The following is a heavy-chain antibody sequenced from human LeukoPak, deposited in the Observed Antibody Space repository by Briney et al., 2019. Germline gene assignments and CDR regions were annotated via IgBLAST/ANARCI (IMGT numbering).Heavy chain of an antibody. Sequence: GGSLRLSCAASGFSFNNYAMSWVRQAPGKGLEWVSAISGGGDATKYADSVKGRFTIPRDNSKNTLSLQMNSLRAEDTALYYCAKSDCGTIGCKLLNYWGQGTLVTVSS. V-gene: IGHV3-23*01. D-gene: IGHD2-21*01. J-gene: IGHJ4*02. CDR3: AKSDCGTIGCKLLNY. CDR1: GFSFNNYA. CDR2: ISGGGDAT.